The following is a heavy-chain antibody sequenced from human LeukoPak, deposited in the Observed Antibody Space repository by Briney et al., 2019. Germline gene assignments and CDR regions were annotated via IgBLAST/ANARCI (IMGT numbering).Heavy chain of an antibody. Sequence: GGSLRLSCAASGFTFSSYAMNWVRQAPGKGLEWVSAITGSGGRTYYADSVKGRFTISRDNSKNTLYLRMNSLRAEDTAIYYCAKGPSGYHNTGGQGTLVTVSS. V-gene: IGHV3-23*01. J-gene: IGHJ4*02. CDR3: AKGPSGYHNT. D-gene: IGHD5-12*01. CDR2: ITGSGGRT. CDR1: GFTFSSYA.